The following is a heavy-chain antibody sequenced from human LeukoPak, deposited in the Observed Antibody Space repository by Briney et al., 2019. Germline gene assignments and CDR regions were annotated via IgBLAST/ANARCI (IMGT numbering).Heavy chain of an antibody. V-gene: IGHV3-48*02. D-gene: IGHD6-25*01. CDR1: GFTFTSYS. J-gene: IGHJ4*02. CDR2: ISSSSSTI. CDR3: ARDRGEQRLACLDY. Sequence: GGSLRPSCAASGFTFTSYSMNWVRQAPGKGLEWVSFISSSSSTIYYADSVKGRFTISRDNAKNSLYLQMNSLRDEDTAVYYCARDRGEQRLACLDYWGQGSLVTVSS.